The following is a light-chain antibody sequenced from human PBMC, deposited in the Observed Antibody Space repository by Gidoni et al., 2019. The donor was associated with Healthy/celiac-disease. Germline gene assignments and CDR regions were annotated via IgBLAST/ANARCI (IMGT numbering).Light chain of an antibody. J-gene: IGKJ1*01. CDR3: QQSYSTSWT. Sequence: DIQMNQSPSSLSESVGDRVTITCRASQSISSYLNWYQQKPGKAPKLLIYAASSFQSGVPSRFSGSGSGTDFTLTISSLQPEDFATYYCQQSYSTSWTFXQXTKVEIK. CDR2: AAS. V-gene: IGKV1-39*01. CDR1: QSISSY.